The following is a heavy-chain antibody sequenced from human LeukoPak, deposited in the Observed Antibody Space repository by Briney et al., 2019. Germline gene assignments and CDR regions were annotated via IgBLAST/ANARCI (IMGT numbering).Heavy chain of an antibody. CDR1: GYTFTSYA. D-gene: IGHD2-2*01. Sequence: ASVKVSCKASGYTFTSYAMHWVRQAPGQRLEWMGWISAYNGNTNYAQKLQGRVTMTTDTSTSTAYMELRSLRSDDTAVYYCARDIVVVPAAKGSNWFDPWGQGTLVTVSS. J-gene: IGHJ5*02. V-gene: IGHV1-18*01. CDR3: ARDIVVVPAAKGSNWFDP. CDR2: ISAYNGNT.